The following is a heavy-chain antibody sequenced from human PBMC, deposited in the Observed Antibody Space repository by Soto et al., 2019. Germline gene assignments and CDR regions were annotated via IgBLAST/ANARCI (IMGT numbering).Heavy chain of an antibody. CDR2: IIPNFGTV. CDR3: ARDLALYVDTGRIKEYPGWDV. CDR1: GGTFNSYA. Sequence: ASVTVSCKASGGTFNSYAICWVRQVPGEGPEWMGGIIPNFGTVNYAQKFQGRVTIIADESTSSAYMELRSLRSDDTAVYYCARDLALYVDTGRIKEYPGWDVG. J-gene: IGHJ6*01. V-gene: IGHV1-69*13. D-gene: IGHD5-18*01.